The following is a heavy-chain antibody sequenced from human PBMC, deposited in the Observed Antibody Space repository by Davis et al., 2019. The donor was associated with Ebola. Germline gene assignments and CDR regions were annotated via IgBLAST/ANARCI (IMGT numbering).Heavy chain of an antibody. V-gene: IGHV1-2*04. D-gene: IGHD3-22*01. CDR1: GYTFTGYY. Sequence: ASVKVSCKASGYTFTGYYMHWVRQAPGQGLEWMGWINPNSGGTNYAQKFQGWVTMTRDTSISTAYMELSRLRSDDTAVYYCAVTYYYDSSGYYLQRMGAFDIWGQGTMVTVSS. CDR2: INPNSGGT. CDR3: AVTYYYDSSGYYLQRMGAFDI. J-gene: IGHJ3*02.